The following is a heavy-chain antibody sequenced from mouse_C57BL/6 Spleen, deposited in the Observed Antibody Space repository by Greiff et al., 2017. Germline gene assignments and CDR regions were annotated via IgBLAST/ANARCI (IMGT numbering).Heavy chain of an antibody. CDR1: GYTFTSYW. V-gene: IGHV1-69*01. CDR2: IDPSDSYT. D-gene: IGHD4-1*02. CDR3: AQLGRDAMDY. Sequence: QVQLQQSGAELVMPGASVKLSCKASGYTFTSYWMHWVKQRPGQGLEWIGEIDPSDSYTNYNQKFKGKSTLTVDKSSSTAYMQLSSLTSEDSAVYYCAQLGRDAMDYWGQGTSVTVSS. J-gene: IGHJ4*01.